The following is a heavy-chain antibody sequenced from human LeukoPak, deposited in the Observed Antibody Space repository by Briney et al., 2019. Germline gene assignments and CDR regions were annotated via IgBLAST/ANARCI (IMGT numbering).Heavy chain of an antibody. D-gene: IGHD3-9*01. CDR2: IYTSGST. J-gene: IGHJ5*02. CDR1: GGSISSYY. CDR3: ARDYDVLTAYPPTQLFDP. Sequence: SSETLSLTCTVSGGSISSYYWSWIRQPAGKGLEWIGRIYTSGSTNYNPSLKSRVTMSVDTSKNQFSLKLNPVTAADTAVYYCARDYDVLTAYPPTQLFDPWGQGTLVTVSS. V-gene: IGHV4-4*07.